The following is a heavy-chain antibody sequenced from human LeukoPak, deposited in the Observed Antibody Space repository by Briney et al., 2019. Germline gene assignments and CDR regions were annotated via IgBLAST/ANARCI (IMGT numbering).Heavy chain of an antibody. V-gene: IGHV1-46*01. CDR3: AREGFSGYRSAYYYNGMDV. D-gene: IGHD5-18*01. Sequence: ASVKVSCKASGYTFTSYYMHWVRQAPGQGLEWMGIINPSGGSTSYAQKFQGRVTMTRDTSTSTVYMELSSLRSEDTAVYYCAREGFSGYRSAYYYNGMDVWGQGTTVTVS. CDR2: INPSGGST. CDR1: GYTFTSYY. J-gene: IGHJ6*02.